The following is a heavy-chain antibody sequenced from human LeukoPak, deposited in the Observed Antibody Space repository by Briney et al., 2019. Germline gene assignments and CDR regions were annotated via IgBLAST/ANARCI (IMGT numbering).Heavy chain of an antibody. CDR2: TYYRSKWST. Sequence: SQTLSLTCAISGDSVSSNSAAWNWIRQSPSRGLEWLGRTYYRSKWSTYYAVSVKSRISINRDTSKNQISLQLNSVTPEDTAVYYCARDSSGYDDFDYWGQGTLVTVSS. D-gene: IGHD5-12*01. CDR1: GDSVSSNSAA. V-gene: IGHV6-1*01. J-gene: IGHJ4*02. CDR3: ARDSSGYDDFDY.